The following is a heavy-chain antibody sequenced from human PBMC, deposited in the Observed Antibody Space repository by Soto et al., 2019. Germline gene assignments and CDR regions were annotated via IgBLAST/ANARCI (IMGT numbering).Heavy chain of an antibody. J-gene: IGHJ3*02. CDR2: ISAYNGNT. D-gene: IGHD6-19*01. Sequence: ASVKVSCKASGYTFTSYGISWVRQAPGQGLEWMGWISAYNGNTNYAQKLQGRVTMTTDTSTSTAYMELRSLRSDDTAVYYCTSSGWPDGAFDIWGQGTMVTVSS. CDR3: TSSGWPDGAFDI. CDR1: GYTFTSYG. V-gene: IGHV1-18*01.